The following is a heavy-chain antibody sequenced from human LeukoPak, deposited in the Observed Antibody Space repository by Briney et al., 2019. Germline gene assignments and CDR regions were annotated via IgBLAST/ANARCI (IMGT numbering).Heavy chain of an antibody. D-gene: IGHD6-19*01. CDR3: ARGERYSSGWYHDY. Sequence: ASVKVSCKASGGTFSSYAISWVRQAPGQGLEWMGRIIPILGIANYAQKFQGRVTITADKSTSTAYMELGSLRSEDTAVYYCARGERYSSGWYHDYWGQGTLVTVSS. V-gene: IGHV1-69*04. CDR1: GGTFSSYA. CDR2: IIPILGIA. J-gene: IGHJ4*02.